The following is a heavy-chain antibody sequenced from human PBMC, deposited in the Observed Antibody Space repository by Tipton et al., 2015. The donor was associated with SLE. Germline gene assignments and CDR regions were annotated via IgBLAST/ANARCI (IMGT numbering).Heavy chain of an antibody. CDR3: ARHEQQLVRGAFDY. CDR1: GYSISSGYY. D-gene: IGHD6-13*01. J-gene: IGHJ4*02. V-gene: IGHV4-38-2*01. CDR2: IYHSGST. Sequence: LRLSCAVSGYSISSGYYWGWIRQPPGKGLEWIGSIYHSGSTYYNPSLKSRVTISVDTSKNQFSLKLSSVTAADTAVYYCARHEQQLVRGAFDYWGQGTLVTVSS.